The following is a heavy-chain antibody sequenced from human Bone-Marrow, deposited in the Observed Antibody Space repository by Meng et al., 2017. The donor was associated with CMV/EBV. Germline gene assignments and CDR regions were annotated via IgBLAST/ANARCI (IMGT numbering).Heavy chain of an antibody. CDR3: AKGSVVTTLGDYYYYYGMDV. V-gene: IGHV3-23*01. Sequence: GGSLRLSCAASGFTFSSYAMSWVRQAPGKGLEWVSAISGSGGSTYYADSVKGRFTISRDNSKNTLYLQMNSLSAEDTAVYYCAKGSVVTTLGDYYYYYGMDVWGQGTTVTVSS. CDR1: GFTFSSYA. CDR2: ISGSGGST. J-gene: IGHJ6*02. D-gene: IGHD4-23*01.